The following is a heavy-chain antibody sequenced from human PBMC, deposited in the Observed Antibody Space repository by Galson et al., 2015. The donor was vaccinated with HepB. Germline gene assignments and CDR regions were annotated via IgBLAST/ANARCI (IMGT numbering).Heavy chain of an antibody. V-gene: IGHV1-2*06. CDR2: INPNSGDT. CDR1: GYTFTGYY. Sequence: SVKVSCKASGYTFTGYYIHWVRQAPGQGLEWMGRINPNSGDTDYPQKFQGRVTMTRDTSISTAYMDLNSLRSDDTAVYYCARDEREIVLVLYAKGAGYFDYWGQGTLVTVSS. CDR3: ARDEREIVLVLYAKGAGYFDY. J-gene: IGHJ4*02. D-gene: IGHD2-8*02.